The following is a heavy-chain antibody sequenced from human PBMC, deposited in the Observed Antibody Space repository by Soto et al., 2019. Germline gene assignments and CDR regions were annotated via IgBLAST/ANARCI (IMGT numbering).Heavy chain of an antibody. CDR3: ARDPLGPAAGTFYYGMDV. CDR2: IWYDGSNK. CDR1: GFTFSSYG. V-gene: IGHV3-33*01. J-gene: IGHJ6*02. D-gene: IGHD6-13*01. Sequence: PGGSLRLSCAASGFTFSSYGMHWVRQAPGKGLEWVAVIWYDGSNKYYADSVKGRFTISRDNSKNTLYLQMNSLRAEDTAAYYCARDPLGPAAGTFYYGMDVWGQGTTVTVSS.